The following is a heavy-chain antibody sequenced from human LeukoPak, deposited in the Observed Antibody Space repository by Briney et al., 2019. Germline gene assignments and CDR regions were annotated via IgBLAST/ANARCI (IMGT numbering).Heavy chain of an antibody. J-gene: IGHJ6*02. CDR3: AKDLGYSHYYYYGMDV. Sequence: GGSLRLSCAASGFTFSSYAMSWVRQAPGKGLEWVSAISGSGGSTYYADSVKGGFTISRDNSKNTLYLQMNSLRAEDTAVYYCAKDLGYSHYYYYGMDVWGQGTTVTVSS. CDR2: ISGSGGST. D-gene: IGHD5-18*01. CDR1: GFTFSSYA. V-gene: IGHV3-23*01.